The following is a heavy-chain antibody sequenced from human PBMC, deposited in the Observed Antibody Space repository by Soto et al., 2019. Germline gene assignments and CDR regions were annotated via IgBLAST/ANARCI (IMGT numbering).Heavy chain of an antibody. CDR2: IXXSXXXX. Sequence: RPSCGASGVTLSSYSINLVRQAPGKGLEWVLXIXXSXXXXXYXXSVKGRFTISRDNAKNSLYLQMNSLRDEDTAVYYCARDRPIAAAYDYWGQGTLVTVSS. J-gene: IGHJ4*02. CDR3: ARDRPIAAAYDY. CDR1: GVTLSSYS. D-gene: IGHD6-13*01. V-gene: IGHV3-48*02.